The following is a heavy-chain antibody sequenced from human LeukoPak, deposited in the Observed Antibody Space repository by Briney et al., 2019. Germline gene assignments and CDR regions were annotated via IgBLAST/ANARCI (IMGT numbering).Heavy chain of an antibody. CDR1: GYTFTSYG. CDR3: AGREEYCDRDCFAFDI. Sequence: GASVKVSCKASGYTFTSYGISWVRQAPGQGLEWMGWISAYNGNTNYAQKLQGRVTMTTDTSTSTAYMELRSLRSDDTAVYYCAGREEYCDRDCFAFDIWGQGTMVTVSS. J-gene: IGHJ3*02. V-gene: IGHV1-18*01. D-gene: IGHD2-21*02. CDR2: ISAYNGNT.